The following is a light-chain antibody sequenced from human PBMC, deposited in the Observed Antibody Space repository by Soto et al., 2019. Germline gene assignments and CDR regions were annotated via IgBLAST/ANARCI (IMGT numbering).Light chain of an antibody. CDR3: SSYTISTTWV. CDR1: SSDIGAYDY. J-gene: IGLJ3*02. CDR2: DVG. V-gene: IGLV2-14*01. Sequence: QSALTQPASVSGSPGQSITISCTGTSSDIGAYDYVSWYQQHPGKAPELMIYDVGDRPSGISNRFSGSKSGNTASLTISGLQAEDEADYYCSSYTISTTWVFGGGTKLTVL.